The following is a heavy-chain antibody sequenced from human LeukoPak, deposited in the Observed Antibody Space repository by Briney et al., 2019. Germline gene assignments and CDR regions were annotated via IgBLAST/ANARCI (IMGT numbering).Heavy chain of an antibody. V-gene: IGHV1-18*04. CDR1: GYTLTSYY. CDR2: ISAYNGNT. D-gene: IGHD3-22*01. Sequence: ASVKVSCKASGYTLTSYYMHWVRQAPGQGLEWMGWISAYNGNTNYAQKLQGRVTMTTDTSTSTAYMELRSLRSDDTAVYYCARDDYDSGGYYYFDYWGQGTLVTVSS. J-gene: IGHJ4*02. CDR3: ARDDYDSGGYYYFDY.